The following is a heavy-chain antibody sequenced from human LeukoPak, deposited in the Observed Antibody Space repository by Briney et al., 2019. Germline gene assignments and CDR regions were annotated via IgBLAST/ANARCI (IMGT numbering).Heavy chain of an antibody. CDR3: AKSRADFWSSSDV. D-gene: IGHD3-3*01. CDR2: ISGSGGDT. V-gene: IGHV3-23*01. CDR1: GFTVSSYA. J-gene: IGHJ6*04. Sequence: PGGSLRLSCAAAGFTVSSYAMSWVRQAPGKWLEWVSAISGSGGDTYSADSVKGRFSISRDNSNNTLNLQNNSLRAEDTAVYYCAKSRADFWSSSDVWGKGTTVTVSS.